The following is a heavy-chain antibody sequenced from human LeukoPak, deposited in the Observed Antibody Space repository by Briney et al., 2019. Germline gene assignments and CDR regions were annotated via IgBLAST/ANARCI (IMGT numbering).Heavy chain of an antibody. Sequence: SETLSLTCAVYGVSFSGYYWSWIRQPPGKGLEWIGEINHSGSTNYNPSLKSRVTISVDTSKNQFSLKLSSVTAADTAMYFCAREEMPGKFDYWGQGILVTVSS. J-gene: IGHJ4*02. V-gene: IGHV4-34*01. CDR3: AREEMPGKFDY. CDR2: INHSGST. D-gene: IGHD4-23*01. CDR1: GVSFSGYY.